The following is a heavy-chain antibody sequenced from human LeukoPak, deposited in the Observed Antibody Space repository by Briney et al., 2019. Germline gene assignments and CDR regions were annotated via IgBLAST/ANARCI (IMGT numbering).Heavy chain of an antibody. V-gene: IGHV3-30-3*01. CDR1: GFTFSSYA. CDR3: GGNAPLLGATGEFDY. J-gene: IGHJ4*02. CDR2: ISYDGSNK. Sequence: GRSLRLSCAASGFTFSSYAMHWVRQAPGKGLEWVAVISYDGSNKYYADSVKGRFTISRDNSKNTLYPQMNSLRAEDTAVYYCGGNAPLLGATGEFDYWGQGTLVTVSS. D-gene: IGHD1-26*01.